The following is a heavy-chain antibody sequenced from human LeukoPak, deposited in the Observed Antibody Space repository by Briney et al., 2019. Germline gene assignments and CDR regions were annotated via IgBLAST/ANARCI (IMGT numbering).Heavy chain of an antibody. Sequence: SETLSLTCTVSGGSISSYYWSWIRQPPGKGLEWIGYIYYSGSTNYNPSLKSRVTISVDTSKDQFSLKLSSVTAADTAVYYCARQKGGRGYYFDYWGQGTLVTVSS. J-gene: IGHJ4*02. CDR2: IYYSGST. CDR3: ARQKGGRGYYFDY. V-gene: IGHV4-59*08. CDR1: GGSISSYY. D-gene: IGHD2-15*01.